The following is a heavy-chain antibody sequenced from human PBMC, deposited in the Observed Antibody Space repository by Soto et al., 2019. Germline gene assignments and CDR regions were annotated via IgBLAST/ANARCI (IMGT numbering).Heavy chain of an antibody. J-gene: IGHJ4*02. V-gene: IGHV3-15*01. CDR3: ARNYYDSSGGFDY. CDR1: GFTFSNAW. D-gene: IGHD3-22*01. CDR2: IKSKTDGGTT. Sequence: PGGSLRLSCAASGFTFSNAWMSWVRQAPGKGLEWVGRIKSKTDGGTTDYAAPVKGRFTISRDDSKNTLYLQMNSLKTEDTAVYYCARNYYDSSGGFDYWGQGTLVTVSS.